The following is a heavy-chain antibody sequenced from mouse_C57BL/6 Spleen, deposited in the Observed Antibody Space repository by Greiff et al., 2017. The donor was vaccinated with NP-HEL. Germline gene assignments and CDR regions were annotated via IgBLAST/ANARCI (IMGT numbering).Heavy chain of an antibody. CDR1: GYTFTSYW. V-gene: IGHV1-53*01. D-gene: IGHD1-1*01. CDR3: ARGLITTVGATDFDV. CDR2: INPSNGGT. J-gene: IGHJ1*03. Sequence: QVQLQQPGTELVKPGASVKLSCKASGYTFTSYWMHWVKQRPGQGLEWIGNINPSNGGTNYNEKFKSKATLTVDKSSSTAYMQLSSLTSEDSAVYYCARGLITTVGATDFDVWGTGTTVTVAS.